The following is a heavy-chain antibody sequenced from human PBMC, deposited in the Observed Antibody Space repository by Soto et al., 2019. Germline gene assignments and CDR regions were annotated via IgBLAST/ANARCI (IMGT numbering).Heavy chain of an antibody. CDR3: ARNDYDYVWESPGGDAFDI. V-gene: IGHV4-30-4*01. CDR2: IYNSGNT. Sequence: QVQLQELGPGLVKPSQTLSLTCTVSGGSISSGDYYWNWIRQPPGKGLEWIGFIYNSGNTYYNPSLKSRLTISLDTSKNQFSLKLTSVTAADTAVYYCARNDYDYVWESPGGDAFDIWGQGTLITVSS. CDR1: GGSISSGDYY. J-gene: IGHJ3*02. D-gene: IGHD3-16*01.